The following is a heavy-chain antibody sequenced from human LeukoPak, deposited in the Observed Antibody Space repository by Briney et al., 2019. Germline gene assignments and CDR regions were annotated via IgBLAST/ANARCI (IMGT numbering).Heavy chain of an antibody. CDR3: ARHYYETSGYYYYFDY. CDR1: GDSISSSRFY. V-gene: IGHV4-39*01. J-gene: IGHJ4*02. D-gene: IGHD3-22*01. CDR2: IYYSGNT. Sequence: SEILSLTCTVSGDSISSSRFYWGWIRQPPGKGLEWIGSIYYSGNTYYNPSLKSRVFISIDTSKNHFSLRLNSVTAADTAIYYCARHYYETSGYYYYFDYWGQGTLVIVSS.